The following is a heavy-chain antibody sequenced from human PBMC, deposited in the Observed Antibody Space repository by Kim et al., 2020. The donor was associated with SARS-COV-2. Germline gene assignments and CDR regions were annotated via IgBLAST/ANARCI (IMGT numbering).Heavy chain of an antibody. CDR1: GYSFTSYW. D-gene: IGHD4-17*01. Sequence: GESLKISCKGSGYSFTSYWIGWVRQMPGKGLEWMGIIYPGDSDTRYSPSFQGQVTISADKSISTAYLQWSSLKASDTAMYYCAKAGTHDYGGNSVGRWFDPWGQGTLVTVSS. V-gene: IGHV5-51*01. CDR2: IYPGDSDT. J-gene: IGHJ5*02. CDR3: AKAGTHDYGGNSVGRWFDP.